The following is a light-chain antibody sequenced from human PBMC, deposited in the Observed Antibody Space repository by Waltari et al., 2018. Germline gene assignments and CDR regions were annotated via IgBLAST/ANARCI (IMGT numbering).Light chain of an antibody. CDR2: WAS. J-gene: IGKJ4*01. CDR1: QSLLYTSKNKNF. Sequence: EIVMTQSPDSLAVSLGERAAINCKSSQSLLYTSKNKNFLAWFQKKPGQPPKLLFYWASTRESGVPDRFSASGSGTDFTLTISSLQTEDVAVYYCQQYYSSPLTFGGGTRVEIK. CDR3: QQYYSSPLT. V-gene: IGKV4-1*01.